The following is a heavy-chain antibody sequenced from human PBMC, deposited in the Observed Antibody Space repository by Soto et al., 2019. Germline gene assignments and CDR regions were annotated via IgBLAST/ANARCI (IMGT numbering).Heavy chain of an antibody. D-gene: IGHD4-4*01. J-gene: IGHJ6*02. Sequence: SETLSLTCTVSGGSISSGDYYWTWIRQPPGKGLEWIGYFYYGGTTYYSPSLQSRLTILGDTSKNQSSLKLTSVTAADTAVYYCARTTVTSTYYGLYVWGQGSTVTVSS. CDR1: GGSISSGDYY. V-gene: IGHV4-30-4*01. CDR3: ARTTVTSTYYGLYV. CDR2: FYYGGTT.